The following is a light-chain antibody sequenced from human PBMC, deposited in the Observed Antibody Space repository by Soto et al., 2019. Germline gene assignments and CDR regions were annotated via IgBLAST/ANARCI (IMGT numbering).Light chain of an antibody. Sequence: QSALTQPPSASGSPGQSVTISCTGTSGDIGTYNFVSWYQQHPGKAPKLMIYEVTKWPSGVPDRFSGSKSGNTASPTISGLQGEDEADYYCSSYAGNNKYGFGTGTKVTV. CDR1: SGDIGTYNF. CDR3: SSYAGNNKYG. J-gene: IGLJ1*01. V-gene: IGLV2-8*01. CDR2: EVT.